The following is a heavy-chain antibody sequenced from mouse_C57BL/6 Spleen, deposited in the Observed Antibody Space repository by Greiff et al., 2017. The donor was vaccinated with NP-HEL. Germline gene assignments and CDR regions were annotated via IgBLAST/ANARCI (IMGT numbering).Heavy chain of an antibody. J-gene: IGHJ4*01. CDR1: GYTFTDYY. CDR3: ATYGYDRYYYAMDY. V-gene: IGHV1-26*01. D-gene: IGHD2-2*01. CDR2: INPNNGGT. Sequence: EVQLQQSGPELVKPGASVKISCKASGYTFTDYYMNWVKQSHGKSLEWIGDINPNNGGTSYNQKFKGKATLTVDKSSSTAYMELRSLTSEDSAVYYCATYGYDRYYYAMDYWGQGTSVTVSS.